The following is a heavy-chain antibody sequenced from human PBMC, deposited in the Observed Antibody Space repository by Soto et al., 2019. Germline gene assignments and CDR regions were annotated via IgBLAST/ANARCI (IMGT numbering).Heavy chain of an antibody. CDR3: ARDSPRYSGSYPPDY. CDR1: GGSISTSNW. CDR2: VYRTGST. D-gene: IGHD1-26*01. V-gene: IGHV4-4*02. Sequence: PSETLSLTCAVSGGSISTSNWWSWVRQPPGKGLEWIGEVYRTGSTNYNPSLESRLTISVDKSKNQFSLKLTSVTAEDTAVYYCARDSPRYSGSYPPDYWGQGTLVTVSS. J-gene: IGHJ4*02.